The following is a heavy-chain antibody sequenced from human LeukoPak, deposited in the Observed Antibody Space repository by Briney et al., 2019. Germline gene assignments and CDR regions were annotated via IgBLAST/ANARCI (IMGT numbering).Heavy chain of an antibody. CDR2: IYTSGST. Sequence: SETLSLTCTVSGGSISSYYWSWIRQPPGKGLEWIGYIYTSGSTNYNPSLKSRVTISVDTSKNQFSLKLSSVTAADTAVYYCAKDPYYGGPKGGADHDAFDIWGQGTMVTVSS. CDR1: GGSISSYY. D-gene: IGHD4-23*01. V-gene: IGHV4-4*09. J-gene: IGHJ3*02. CDR3: AKDPYYGGPKGGADHDAFDI.